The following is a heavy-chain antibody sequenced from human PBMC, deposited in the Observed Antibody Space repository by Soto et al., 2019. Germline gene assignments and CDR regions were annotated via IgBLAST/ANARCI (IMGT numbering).Heavy chain of an antibody. D-gene: IGHD2-15*01. J-gene: IGHJ4*02. CDR1: GGTFSSYA. V-gene: IGHV1-69*01. CDR3: AAGYCSGGSCYSESFDY. CDR2: IIPIFGTA. Sequence: QVQLVQSGAEVKKPGSSVKVSCKASGGTFSSYAISWVRQAPGQGLEWMGGIIPIFGTANYAQKFQGRVTITADESTSTAYMELSSLRSEDTAVYYCAAGYCSGGSCYSESFDYWGQGTLVTVSS.